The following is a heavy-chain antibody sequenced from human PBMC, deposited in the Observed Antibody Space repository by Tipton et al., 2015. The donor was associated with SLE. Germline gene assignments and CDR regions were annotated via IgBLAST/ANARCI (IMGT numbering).Heavy chain of an antibody. V-gene: IGHV1-8*01. CDR1: GHTFSSYD. CDR3: ARSGDLDF. Sequence: QLVQSGAEVKKPGASVKVSCKASGHTFSSYDINWVRQAPGQGLEWMGWMNPDTDQTGYAQKFQGRVTMTRDTSISAAYMELSSLRSDDTSVYYCARSGDLDFWGQGTQVTVSS. CDR2: MNPDTDQT. D-gene: IGHD7-27*01. J-gene: IGHJ4*02.